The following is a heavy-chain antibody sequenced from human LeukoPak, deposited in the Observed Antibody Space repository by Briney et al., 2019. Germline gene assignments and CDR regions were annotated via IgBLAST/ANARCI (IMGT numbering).Heavy chain of an antibody. CDR1: GFTFSSYA. D-gene: IGHD3-10*01. CDR2: ISGSGGST. V-gene: IGHV3-23*01. J-gene: IGHJ3*02. CDR3: AKSSDYYGSGSYYQPIDAFDI. Sequence: RAGGSLRLSCAASGFTFSSYAMSWVRQAPGKGLEWVSAISGSGGSTYYADSVKGRFTISRDNSKNTLYLQMNSLRAEDTAVYYCAKSSDYYGSGSYYQPIDAFDIWGQGTMVTVSS.